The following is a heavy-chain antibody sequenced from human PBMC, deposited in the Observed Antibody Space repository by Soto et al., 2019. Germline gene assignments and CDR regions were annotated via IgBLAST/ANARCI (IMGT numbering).Heavy chain of an antibody. V-gene: IGHV1-69*12. Sequence: QVQLVQSGAAVKKPGSSVKVSCKTSGGTFSTSAISWVRKAPGQGLEWVGGIMPVFPTPDYAQNFQGRVTITAEDSTTTAYLELTSLRADDTDVYYCARDKDRLQLGGNYYYILDVWGQGTAITVSS. CDR3: ARDKDRLQLGGNYYYILDV. CDR1: GGTFSTSA. CDR2: IMPVFPTP. J-gene: IGHJ6*02. D-gene: IGHD1-1*01.